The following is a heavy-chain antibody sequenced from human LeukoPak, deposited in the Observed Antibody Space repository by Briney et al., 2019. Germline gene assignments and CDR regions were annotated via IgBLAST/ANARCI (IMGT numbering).Heavy chain of an antibody. Sequence: SQTLSLTCTVSGGSISSGGYYWSWIRQHPGKGLEWIGYIYYSGSTYYNPSLKSRVTISVDTSKNQFSLKLSSVTAADTAVYYCARDTYYYDSSGYAVFDYWGQGTLVTVS. CDR2: IYYSGST. J-gene: IGHJ4*02. D-gene: IGHD3-22*01. CDR1: GGSISSGGYY. CDR3: ARDTYYYDSSGYAVFDY. V-gene: IGHV4-31*03.